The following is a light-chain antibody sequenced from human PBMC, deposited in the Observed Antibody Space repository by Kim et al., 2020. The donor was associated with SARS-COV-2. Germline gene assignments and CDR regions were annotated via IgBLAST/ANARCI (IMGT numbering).Light chain of an antibody. CDR2: EVS. CDR1: QSHLYRDGKSW. J-gene: IGKJ1*01. V-gene: IGKV2D-29*01. CDR3: MQSVEQWT. Sequence: QAAYITGKSRQSHLYRDGKSWLYWFLQKPGQAPQLMIYEVSKRFSGVPERFSGRGSGTDFTLKISRVEAEDVGVYYCMQSVEQWTFGQGTKVDIK.